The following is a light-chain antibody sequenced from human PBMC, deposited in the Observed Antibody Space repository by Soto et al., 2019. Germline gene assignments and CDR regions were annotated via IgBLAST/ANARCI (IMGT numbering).Light chain of an antibody. J-gene: IGKJ1*01. CDR3: KKYYTTNRK. V-gene: IGKV4-1*01. CDR2: WES. Sequence: VVTQSPNCLAVTLGGRAGINFKSSQSLLYTSNNKNYLAWYQQKPGQPPKLIIYWESTRESGVPDRFTGRGPRKDLPPTITNLQAPDDAVYHCKKYYTTNRKFGQGTKVAIK. CDR1: QSLLYTSNNKNY.